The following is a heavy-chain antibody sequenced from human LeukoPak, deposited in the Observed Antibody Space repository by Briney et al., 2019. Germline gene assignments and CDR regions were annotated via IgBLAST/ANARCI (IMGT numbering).Heavy chain of an antibody. CDR3: ARTYCSSTSCPHYYYYYMDV. D-gene: IGHD2-2*01. V-gene: IGHV4-61*02. CDR1: GGSISSGSYY. Sequence: SETPSLTCTVSGGSISSGSYYWSWIRQPAGKGLEWIGRIYTSGSTNYNPSLKSRVTISVDTSKNQFSLKLSSVTAADTAVYYCARTYCSSTSCPHYYYYYMDVWGKGTTVTVSS. J-gene: IGHJ6*03. CDR2: IYTSGST.